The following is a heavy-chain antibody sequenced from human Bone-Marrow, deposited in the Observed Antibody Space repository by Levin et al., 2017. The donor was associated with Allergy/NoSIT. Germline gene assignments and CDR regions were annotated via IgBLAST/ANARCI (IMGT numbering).Heavy chain of an antibody. V-gene: IGHV4-4*07. Sequence: PSETLSLTCTVSGGSISSYYWSWIRQPAGKGLEWIGRIYTSGSTNYNPSLKSRVTMSVDTSKNQFSLKLSSVTAADTAVYYCARDNYCSGGSCYRGPDAEYWYFDLWGRGTLVTVSS. CDR3: ARDNYCSGGSCYRGPDAEYWYFDL. CDR2: IYTSGST. CDR1: GGSISSYY. J-gene: IGHJ2*01. D-gene: IGHD2-15*01.